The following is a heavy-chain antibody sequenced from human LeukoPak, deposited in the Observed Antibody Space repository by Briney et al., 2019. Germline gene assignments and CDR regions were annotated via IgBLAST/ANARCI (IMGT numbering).Heavy chain of an antibody. D-gene: IGHD1-26*01. Sequence: SETPSLTCAVSGGSISSRNRWSWVRQPPGKGLEWIGEIYHSGSTNYNPSLKSRVTISVDKSKNQFSLKLSSVTAADTAVYYCARNGGSSNVDYWGQGTLVTVSS. CDR1: GGSISSRNR. V-gene: IGHV4-4*02. CDR3: ARNGGSSNVDY. J-gene: IGHJ4*02. CDR2: IYHSGST.